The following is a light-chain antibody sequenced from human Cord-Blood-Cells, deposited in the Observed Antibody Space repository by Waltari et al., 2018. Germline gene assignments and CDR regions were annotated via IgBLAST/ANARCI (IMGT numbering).Light chain of an antibody. CDR1: QSISSW. J-gene: IGKJ1*01. CDR2: DAS. CDR3: QQYNSYWT. V-gene: IGKV1-5*01. Sequence: DIQMTQSPSTLTASLGDRVTITCRVSQSISSWLAWYQQKPGKAPKLLIYDASSLESGGPSRFSSSGSGTEFTLTISSLQPDDFATYDCQQYNSYWTFGQGTKVEIK.